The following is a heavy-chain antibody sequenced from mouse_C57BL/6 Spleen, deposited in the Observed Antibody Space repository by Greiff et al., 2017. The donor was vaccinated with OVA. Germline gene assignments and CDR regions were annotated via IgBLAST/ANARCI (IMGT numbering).Heavy chain of an antibody. J-gene: IGHJ3*01. V-gene: IGHV1-80*01. D-gene: IGHD3-2*02. Sequence: QVQLQQSGAELVKPGASVKISCKASGYAFSSYWMNWVKQRPGKGLEWIGQIYPGDGDTNYNGKFKGKATLTADKSSSTAYMQLSSLTSEDSAVYFCARGDSSGYPAWFAYWGQGTLVTVSA. CDR2: IYPGDGDT. CDR3: ARGDSSGYPAWFAY. CDR1: GYAFSSYW.